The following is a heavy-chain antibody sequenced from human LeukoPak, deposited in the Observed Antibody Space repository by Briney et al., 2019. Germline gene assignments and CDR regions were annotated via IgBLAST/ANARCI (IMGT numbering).Heavy chain of an antibody. CDR3: ADASYYYGQVG. D-gene: IGHD3-10*01. CDR2: IYYTGST. CDR1: GGSISSSSYY. Sequence: SETLSLTCTVSGGSISSSSYYWVWIRQPQGKGLEWIESIYYTGSTYYNPSLKSRVTISVDTSKNQFSLKLSSVTAADTAVYYCADASYYYGQVGWGQGTLVTVSS. V-gene: IGHV4-39*01. J-gene: IGHJ4*02.